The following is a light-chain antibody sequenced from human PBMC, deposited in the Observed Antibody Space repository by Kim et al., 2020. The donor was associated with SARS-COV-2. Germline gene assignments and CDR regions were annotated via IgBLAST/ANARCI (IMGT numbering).Light chain of an antibody. CDR1: SRRSYY. V-gene: IGLV3-19*01. CDR3: NSRDSSGRV. J-gene: IGLJ3*02. Sequence: SSELTQDPAVSVALGQTVRITCRGDSRRSYYASWYQQKPGQAPVLVIYGKNNRPSGIPDRFSGSSSGNTASLTITGAQAEDEADYYCNSRDSSGRVFGGGTQLTFL. CDR2: GKN.